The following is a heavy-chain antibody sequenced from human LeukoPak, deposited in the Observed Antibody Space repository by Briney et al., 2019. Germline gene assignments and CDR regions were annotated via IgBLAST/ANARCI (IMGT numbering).Heavy chain of an antibody. CDR2: IYYSGST. CDR1: GGSISSYY. CDR3: ARDGARTGPYYFDY. V-gene: IGHV4-59*01. D-gene: IGHD1-14*01. Sequence: SETLSLTCTVSGGSISSYYWSWIRQPPGKGLEWIGYIYYSGSTSYNPSLKSRVTISVDTSKNQFSLKLSSVTAADTAVYYCARDGARTGPYYFDYWGQGTLVTVSS. J-gene: IGHJ4*02.